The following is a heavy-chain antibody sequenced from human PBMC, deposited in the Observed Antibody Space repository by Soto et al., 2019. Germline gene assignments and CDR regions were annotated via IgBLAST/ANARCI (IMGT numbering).Heavy chain of an antibody. CDR2: ISGSGGST. V-gene: IGHV3-23*01. Sequence: PGGSLRLSCAASGFTFSSYAMSWVRQAPGKGLEWASAISGSGGSTYYADSVKGRFTISRDNSKNTLYLQMNSLRAEDTAVYYCAKDRSNYDSSGYLDYYGMDVWGQGTTVTVSS. J-gene: IGHJ6*02. D-gene: IGHD3-22*01. CDR1: GFTFSSYA. CDR3: AKDRSNYDSSGYLDYYGMDV.